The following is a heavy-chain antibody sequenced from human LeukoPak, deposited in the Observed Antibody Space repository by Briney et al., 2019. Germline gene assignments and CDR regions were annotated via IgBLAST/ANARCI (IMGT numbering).Heavy chain of an antibody. CDR3: ASDTYYYDSSGYPRDY. CDR2: INPSGGST. V-gene: IGHV1-46*01. Sequence: ASVKVSCKASGYTFTSYYMHWVRQAPGQGLEWMGIINPSGGSTSYAQKFQGRVTMTRDTSTSTVYMELSGLRSEDTAVYYCASDTYYYDSSGYPRDYWGQGTLVTVSS. D-gene: IGHD3-22*01. CDR1: GYTFTSYY. J-gene: IGHJ4*02.